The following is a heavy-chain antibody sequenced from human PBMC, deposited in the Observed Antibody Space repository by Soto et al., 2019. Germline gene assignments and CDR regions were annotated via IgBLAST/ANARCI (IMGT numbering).Heavy chain of an antibody. CDR1: GFTFSSHG. CDR3: ARQIVRLAAAILDY. V-gene: IGHV3-33*01. D-gene: IGHD2-2*01. Sequence: QVQLVESGGGVVQPGRSLRLSCAASGFTFSSHGMHWVRQAAGKGLEWVAVIWYDGSNKYYADSVKGRFTISRDNSKNTLYLQMNSLRAEDTAVYYCARQIVRLAAAILDYWGQGTLVTVSS. J-gene: IGHJ4*02. CDR2: IWYDGSNK.